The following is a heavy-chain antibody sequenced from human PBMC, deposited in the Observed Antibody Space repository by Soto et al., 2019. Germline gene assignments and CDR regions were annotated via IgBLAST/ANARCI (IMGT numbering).Heavy chain of an antibody. J-gene: IGHJ6*02. Sequence: GSLRLSCAASGFTFSSYWMSWVRQAPGKGLEWVANIKQDGSEKYYVDSVKGRFTISRDNAKNSLYLQMNSLRAEDTAVYYCARDHVLRYFDWLPNYYYGMDVWGQGTTVTVSS. CDR1: GFTFSSYW. CDR2: IKQDGSEK. V-gene: IGHV3-7*01. CDR3: ARDHVLRYFDWLPNYYYGMDV. D-gene: IGHD3-9*01.